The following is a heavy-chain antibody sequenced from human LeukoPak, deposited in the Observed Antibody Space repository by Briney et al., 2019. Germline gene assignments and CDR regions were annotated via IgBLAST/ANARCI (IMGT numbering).Heavy chain of an antibody. CDR1: GFTFSGYW. CDR3: AMKAVPRPRLYDAFDF. D-gene: IGHD2-2*02. Sequence: GGSLRLSCAASGFTFSGYWMSWVRQAPGKGLEWVANIKKDGSEKFYVESVKGRFTISRDNARNLLFLQMNSLRADDTAVYYCAMKAVPRPRLYDAFDFWGQGTVVTVSS. J-gene: IGHJ3*01. V-gene: IGHV3-7*03. CDR2: IKKDGSEK.